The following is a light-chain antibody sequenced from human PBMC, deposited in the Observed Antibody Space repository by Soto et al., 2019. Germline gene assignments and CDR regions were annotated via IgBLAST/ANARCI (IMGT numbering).Light chain of an antibody. Sequence: QSALTQPPSASGSPGQSVTISCTGSSNDLGGYNSVSWYQHHPGKAPKLIIYEVRERPSGVPDRFSGSKSGNTASLTVSGLQAEDEADYYCSSYGGSDNLIFGGGTKLTVL. CDR3: SSYGGSDNLI. J-gene: IGLJ2*01. CDR1: SNDLGGYNS. CDR2: EVR. V-gene: IGLV2-8*01.